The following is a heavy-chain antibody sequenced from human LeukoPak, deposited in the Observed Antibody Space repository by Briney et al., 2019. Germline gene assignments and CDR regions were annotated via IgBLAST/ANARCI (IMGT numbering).Heavy chain of an antibody. V-gene: IGHV3-23*01. J-gene: IGHJ4*02. CDR1: GFTFSSYA. CDR3: AKAPTSSIASRSAFDY. CDR2: ISGSGGST. Sequence: PGGSLRLSCAASGFTFSSYAMSWVRQAPGKGLEWVSAISGSGGSTYSADSVKGRFTISRDNSKNTLCLQMNSLRAEDTAVYYCAKAPTSSIASRSAFDYWGQGTLVTVSS. D-gene: IGHD6-6*01.